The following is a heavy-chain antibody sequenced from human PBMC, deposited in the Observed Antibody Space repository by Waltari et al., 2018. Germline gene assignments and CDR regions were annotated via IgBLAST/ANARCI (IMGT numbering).Heavy chain of an antibody. Sequence: QVQLVQSGAEVKKPGASVTVSCKASGYTFTGYYMHWVRQPPGQGLEWMGWINPNSGGTNYAQKFQGRVTMTRDTSISTAYMELSRLRSDDTAVYYCARDGRDIYAGTYGLDYWGQGTLVTVSS. CDR1: GYTFTGYY. CDR2: INPNSGGT. CDR3: ARDGRDIYAGTYGLDY. V-gene: IGHV1-2*02. D-gene: IGHD6-13*01. J-gene: IGHJ4*02.